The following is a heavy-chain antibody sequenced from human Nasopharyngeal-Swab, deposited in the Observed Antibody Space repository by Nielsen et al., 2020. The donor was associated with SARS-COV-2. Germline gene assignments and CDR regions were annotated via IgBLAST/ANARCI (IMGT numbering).Heavy chain of an antibody. V-gene: IGHV3-21*01. Sequence: VRQAPGKGLEWVSSISSSSSYTNYADSVKGRFTISRDNAKNSLYLQMNSLRAEDTAVDYCASEGTYCSGGSCYVYWGQGTLVTVSS. J-gene: IGHJ4*02. CDR2: ISSSSSYT. CDR3: ASEGTYCSGGSCYVY. D-gene: IGHD2-15*01.